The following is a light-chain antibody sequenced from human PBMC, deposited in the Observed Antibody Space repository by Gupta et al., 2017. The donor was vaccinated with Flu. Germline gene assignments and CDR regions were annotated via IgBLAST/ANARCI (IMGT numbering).Light chain of an antibody. V-gene: IGLV1-40*01. CDR3: QSYDSSLSGYVV. CDR1: SSNIGAGYD. J-gene: IGLJ2*01. CDR2: GNS. Sequence: QSVLTQPPSVSGAPGQRVTISCTGSSSNIGAGYDVHWYHQLPGTAPNLLIYGNSNRRSGVPDRVSGSKSGTSASLAITGLQAEEEADYYCQSYDSSLSGYVVFGGGTKLTVL.